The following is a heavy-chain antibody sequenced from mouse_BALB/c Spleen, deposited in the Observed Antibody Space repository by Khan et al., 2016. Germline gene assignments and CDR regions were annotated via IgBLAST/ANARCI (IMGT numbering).Heavy chain of an antibody. V-gene: IGHV3-8*02. D-gene: IGHD2-1*01. CDR1: GDSITSGY. Sequence: EVQLQESGPSLVKPSQTLSLTCSVTGDSITSGYWNWIRKFPGNKLEYMGYISYSGSTYYNPSLKSRISITRDTSKNQYYLQLNSVTTEDTATYYCVRWDGNYGYYAMDYWGQGTSVTVSS. J-gene: IGHJ4*01. CDR2: ISYSGST. CDR3: VRWDGNYGYYAMDY.